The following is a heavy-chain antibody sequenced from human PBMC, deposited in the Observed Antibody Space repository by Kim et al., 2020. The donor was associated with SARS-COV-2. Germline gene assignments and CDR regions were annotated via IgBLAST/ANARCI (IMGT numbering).Heavy chain of an antibody. D-gene: IGHD2-2*01. J-gene: IGHJ3*02. V-gene: IGHV5-51*01. Sequence: GESLKISCKGSGYSFTSYWIGWVRQMPGKGLEWMGIIYPGDSDTRYSPSFQGQVTISADKSISTAYLQWSSLKASDTTMYYCARTRYCSSTSCSPAFDIWGQGTMVTVSS. CDR3: ARTRYCSSTSCSPAFDI. CDR2: IYPGDSDT. CDR1: GYSFTSYW.